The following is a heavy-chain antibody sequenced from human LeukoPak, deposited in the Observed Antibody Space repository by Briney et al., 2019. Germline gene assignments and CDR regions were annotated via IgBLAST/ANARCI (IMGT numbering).Heavy chain of an antibody. CDR3: ARAVNYNLIDY. CDR2: IKPDGSAE. D-gene: IGHD4-11*01. Sequence: GGSLRLSCATSGFTFSSNWMSWVRHAPGRGLDWVANIKPDGSAEYYAASVRGRFTVSRDNAKNTLYLQMNSLRAEDTAMYYCARAVNYNLIDYWGQGTLVIVSS. V-gene: IGHV3-7*01. CDR1: GFTFSSNW. J-gene: IGHJ4*02.